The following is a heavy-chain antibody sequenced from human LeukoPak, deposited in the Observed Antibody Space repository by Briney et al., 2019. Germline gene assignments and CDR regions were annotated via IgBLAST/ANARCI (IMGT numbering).Heavy chain of an antibody. Sequence: ASVKVSFKGSVYTFTSYGICWVRQAPGQGLEWVGWISAYNGNTNYAQKLQGRVTMTTDTSTSTAYMELRRLRSDDTAVYYCARSPDTMVRGVIIPYYGMDVWGQGTTVTVSS. V-gene: IGHV1-18*01. CDR2: ISAYNGNT. D-gene: IGHD3-10*01. CDR1: VYTFTSYG. J-gene: IGHJ6*01. CDR3: ARSPDTMVRGVIIPYYGMDV.